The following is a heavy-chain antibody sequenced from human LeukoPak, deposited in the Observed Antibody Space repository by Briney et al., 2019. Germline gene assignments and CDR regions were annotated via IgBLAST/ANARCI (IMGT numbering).Heavy chain of an antibody. Sequence: SETLSLTCTVSGGSISSGDYYWSWIRQPPGKGLEWIGYIYYSGSTYYNPSLKSRVTISVDTPKNQFSLKLSSVTAADTAVYYCARDTGYSSSSRGGHFDYWGQGTLVTVSS. CDR1: GGSISSGDYY. J-gene: IGHJ4*02. V-gene: IGHV4-30-4*01. D-gene: IGHD6-13*01. CDR2: IYYSGST. CDR3: ARDTGYSSSSRGGHFDY.